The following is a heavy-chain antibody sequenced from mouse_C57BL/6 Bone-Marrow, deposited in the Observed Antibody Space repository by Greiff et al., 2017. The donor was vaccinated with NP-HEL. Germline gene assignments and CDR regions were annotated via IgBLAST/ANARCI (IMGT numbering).Heavy chain of an antibody. CDR3: ARDTTVVAVDY. J-gene: IGHJ2*01. CDR2: IGPSDSYT. CDR1: GFTFTSYW. V-gene: IGHV1-50*01. D-gene: IGHD1-1*01. Sequence: QVQLQQPGAELVKPGASVKLSCKASGFTFTSYWMPWVKQRPGQGLEWIGEIGPSDSYTNYTQKFKGKATLTVDTSSSTAYMQLSSLTSEDSAVYYCARDTTVVAVDYWGQGTTLTVSA.